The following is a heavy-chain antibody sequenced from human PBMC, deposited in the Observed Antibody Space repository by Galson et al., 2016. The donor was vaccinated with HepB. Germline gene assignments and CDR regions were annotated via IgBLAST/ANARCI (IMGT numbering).Heavy chain of an antibody. CDR2: IDSDGSGT. Sequence: SLRLSCAASGFTFREYWMHWVRQAPGKGLVWVSRIDSDGSGTRYADSVKGRFTISRDNAKNRLYLQMNSLRVEDTGIYYCARLVGSGTYYRDYWGQGTLVTVSS. V-gene: IGHV3-74*01. CDR3: ARLVGSGTYYRDY. J-gene: IGHJ4*02. CDR1: GFTFREYW. D-gene: IGHD3-10*01.